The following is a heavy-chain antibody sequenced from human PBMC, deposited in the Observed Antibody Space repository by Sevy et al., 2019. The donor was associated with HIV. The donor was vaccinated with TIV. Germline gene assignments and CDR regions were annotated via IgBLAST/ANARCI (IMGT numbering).Heavy chain of an antibody. CDR2: ISAYNGNT. J-gene: IGHJ6*02. CDR3: AGDGPYDYVWGSYPERLYYYYYGMDV. D-gene: IGHD3-16*02. Sequence: ASVKVSCKASGYTFTSYGISWVRQAPGQGLEWMGWISAYNGNTNYAQKLQGRVTMTTDTSTSTAYMELRSLRSDDTAVYYCAGDGPYDYVWGSYPERLYYYYYGMDVWGQGTTVTVSS. CDR1: GYTFTSYG. V-gene: IGHV1-18*01.